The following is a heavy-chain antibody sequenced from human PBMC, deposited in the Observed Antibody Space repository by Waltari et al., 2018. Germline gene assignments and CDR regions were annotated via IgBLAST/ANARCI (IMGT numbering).Heavy chain of an antibody. Sequence: EVQLVESGGGLIQPGGSLRLSCAASGFTVSSNYMSWVRPAPGKGLAWVSVISSGGRTYYADSVKGRFTISRDNSKNTLYLQMNSLRAEDTAVYYCARGIAVAGTYYYYGMDVWGQGTTVTVSS. V-gene: IGHV3-53*01. CDR3: ARGIAVAGTYYYYGMDV. CDR1: GFTVSSNY. CDR2: ISSGGRT. D-gene: IGHD6-19*01. J-gene: IGHJ6*02.